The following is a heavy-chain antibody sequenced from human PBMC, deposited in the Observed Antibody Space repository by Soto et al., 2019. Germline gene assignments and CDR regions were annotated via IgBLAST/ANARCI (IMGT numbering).Heavy chain of an antibody. V-gene: IGHV1-69*01. CDR1: GGNFTNNA. Sequence: QVQLVQSGAEVKKPGSSVKVSCEARGGNFTNNAISWVRRAPGQGLQYMGGIIPTFDTANYAQRFHGRLTITADASTTTAYMYLTRLISEDTAVYFCAIGWAGGWFDLWGQGTPVTVSS. CDR3: AIGWAGGWFDL. CDR2: IIPTFDTA. D-gene: IGHD1-26*01. J-gene: IGHJ5*02.